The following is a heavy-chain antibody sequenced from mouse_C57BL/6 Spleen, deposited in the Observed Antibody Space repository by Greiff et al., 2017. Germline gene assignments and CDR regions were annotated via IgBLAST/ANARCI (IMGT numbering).Heavy chain of an antibody. CDR1: GYTFTDYE. Sequence: VQLQQSGAELVRPGASVTLSCKASGYTFTDYEMHWVKQTPVHGLEWIGAIDPETGGTAYNQKFKGKAILTADKSSSTAYMELRSLTSEDSAVYYCTRPETAQATRFAYWGQGTLVTVSA. CDR3: TRPETAQATRFAY. CDR2: IDPETGGT. V-gene: IGHV1-15*01. J-gene: IGHJ3*01. D-gene: IGHD3-2*02.